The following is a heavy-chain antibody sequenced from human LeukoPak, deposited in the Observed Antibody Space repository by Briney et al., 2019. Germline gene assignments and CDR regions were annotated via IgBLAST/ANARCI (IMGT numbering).Heavy chain of an antibody. CDR1: GFTFSSYA. J-gene: IGHJ4*02. CDR2: ISGSGGST. CDR3: AEDPSPNIVVVPAATDY. Sequence: GGSLRLSCAASGFTFSSYAMSWVRQAPGKGLEWVSAISGSGGSTYYADSVKGRFTISRDNSKNTLYLQMNSLRAEDTAVYYCAEDPSPNIVVVPAATDYWGQGTLVTVSS. V-gene: IGHV3-23*01. D-gene: IGHD2-2*01.